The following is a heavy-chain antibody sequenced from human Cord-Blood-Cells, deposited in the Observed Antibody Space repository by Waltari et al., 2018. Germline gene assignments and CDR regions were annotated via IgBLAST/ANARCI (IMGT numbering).Heavy chain of an antibody. V-gene: IGHV4-34*01. CDR1: GGSFSGYY. Sequence: QVQLQQWGAGLLKPSETLSLTCAVYGGSFSGYYWSWLRQPPGKGLEWIGEINQSGSNNYNPSLKSRVTISVETSKNQFSLKLSSVTAADTAVYYCARGVAAAGSPYFDYWGQGTLVTVSS. D-gene: IGHD6-13*01. CDR2: INQSGSN. J-gene: IGHJ4*02. CDR3: ARGVAAAGSPYFDY.